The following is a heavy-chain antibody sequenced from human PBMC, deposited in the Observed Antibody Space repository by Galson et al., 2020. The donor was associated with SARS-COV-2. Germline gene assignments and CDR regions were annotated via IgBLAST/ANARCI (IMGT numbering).Heavy chain of an antibody. Sequence: GGSLRLSCAAPGFTFSSYEMNWVRQAPGKGLEWVSYISSSGSTIYYADSVKGRFTISRDNAKDSLYLQMNSLRAEDTAVYYCARGQPRIVVVPAAIVDFPWGQGTLVTVSS. J-gene: IGHJ4*02. V-gene: IGHV3-48*03. CDR3: ARGQPRIVVVPAAIVDFP. D-gene: IGHD2-2*01. CDR1: GFTFSSYE. CDR2: ISSSGSTI.